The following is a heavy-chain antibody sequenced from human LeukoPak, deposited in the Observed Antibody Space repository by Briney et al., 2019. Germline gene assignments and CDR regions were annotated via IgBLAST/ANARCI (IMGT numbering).Heavy chain of an antibody. CDR3: ARDVGDYVPSGWTDY. CDR1: GGSISSYY. Sequence: SETLSLTCTVSGGSISSYYWCWIRQPPGKGLEWIGYIYYSGSTNYNPSLKSRVTISVDTSVNQFSLKLSSVTAADTAVYYCARDVGDYVPSGWTDYWGQGTLVTVSS. V-gene: IGHV4-59*12. CDR2: IYYSGST. D-gene: IGHD3-16*01. J-gene: IGHJ4*02.